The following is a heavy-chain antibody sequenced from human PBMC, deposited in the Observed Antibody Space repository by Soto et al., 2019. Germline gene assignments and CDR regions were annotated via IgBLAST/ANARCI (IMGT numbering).Heavy chain of an antibody. CDR1: GFPLSTSGVG. CDR3: AHRVTYYYDSSGYYWFDP. J-gene: IGHJ5*02. Sequence: QITLKESGPTLVKPTQTLTLTCTFSGFPLSTSGVGVGWIRQPPGKALEWLALIYWNDDKRYSPSLKSRFTITKDTSKNQVVLTMTNMDPVDTATYYCAHRVTYYYDSSGYYWFDPWGQGTLVTVSS. V-gene: IGHV2-5*01. D-gene: IGHD3-22*01. CDR2: IYWNDDK.